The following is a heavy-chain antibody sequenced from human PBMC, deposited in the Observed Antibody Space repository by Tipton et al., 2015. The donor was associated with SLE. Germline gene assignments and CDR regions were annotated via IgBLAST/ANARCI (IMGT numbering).Heavy chain of an antibody. CDR3: TTDIGIQSDYDILTGRYRVDY. V-gene: IGHV3-49*04. CDR1: GFNFGDYG. D-gene: IGHD3-9*01. Sequence: RSLRLSCTASGFNFGDYGMTWVRQAPGKGLEWVGLIRNTGYGGTTEYAASVKGRFTISRDDSKSTLYLQMNDLKSEDTAVYYCTTDIGIQSDYDILTGRYRVDYWGQGTLVTVSS. CDR2: IRNTGYGGTT. J-gene: IGHJ4*02.